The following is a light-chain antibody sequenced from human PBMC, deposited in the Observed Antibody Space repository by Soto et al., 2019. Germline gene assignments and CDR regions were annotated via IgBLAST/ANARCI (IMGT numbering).Light chain of an antibody. CDR3: VLYLGGGVWV. CDR2: TTD. J-gene: IGLJ3*02. V-gene: IGLV8-61*01. Sequence: QAVVTQEPSFSVSLGETVTLTCGLTSGSVSTNNYPTWYQQTPGQAPRTLIYTTDTRSSGVPDRFSGSILGNKAALTITGAQANDESDYYCVLYLGGGVWVFGGGTKLTVL. CDR1: SGSVSTNNY.